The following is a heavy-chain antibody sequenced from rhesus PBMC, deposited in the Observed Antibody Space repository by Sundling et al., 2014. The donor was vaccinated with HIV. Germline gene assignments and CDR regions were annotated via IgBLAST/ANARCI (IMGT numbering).Heavy chain of an antibody. D-gene: IGHD3-3*01. CDR3: ARSKYHTIWTGYYTSPFDY. J-gene: IGHJ4*01. CDR2: IYWNDST. V-gene: IGHV2-95*01. CDR1: GFSITTSGTG. Sequence: QVTLKESGPALMKPTQTLTLTCTFSGFSITTSGTGVAWIRQPPGKALEWLATIYWNDSTYYNRALKSGLTISKDTSKKQVVLTMTNMDPVDTATYYCARSKYHTIWTGYYTSPFDYWGQGVLVSVSS.